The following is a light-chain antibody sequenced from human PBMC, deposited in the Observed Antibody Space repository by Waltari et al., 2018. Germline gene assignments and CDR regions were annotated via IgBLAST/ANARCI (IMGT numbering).Light chain of an antibody. Sequence: QLVLTQSPSASASLGASVKLTCTLSRGHSNYAIAWHQQQTKKGPRYLMKLNSDGSHTKGDGIPDRFSGSSAGAERILTISSLQSEDEGDYYCQTWDTDIHVVFGGGTSLTVL. J-gene: IGLJ2*01. CDR1: RGHSNYA. CDR2: LNSDGSH. V-gene: IGLV4-69*01. CDR3: QTWDTDIHVV.